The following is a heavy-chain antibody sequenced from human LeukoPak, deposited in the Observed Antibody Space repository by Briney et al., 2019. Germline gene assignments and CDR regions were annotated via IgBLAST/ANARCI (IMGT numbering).Heavy chain of an antibody. CDR2: ISYDGSNK. CDR3: ARERGPDY. D-gene: IGHD3-10*01. V-gene: IGHV3-30-3*01. CDR1: GFTFSSYA. Sequence: TGGSLRLSCAASGFTFSSYAMHWVRQAPGKGLEWVAVISYDGSNKYYADSVKGRFTISRDNSKNTLYLQMNSLRAEDTAVYYCARERGPDYWGQGTLVTVSS. J-gene: IGHJ4*02.